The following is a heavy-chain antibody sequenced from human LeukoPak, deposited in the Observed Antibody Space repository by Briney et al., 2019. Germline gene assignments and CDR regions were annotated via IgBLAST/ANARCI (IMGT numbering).Heavy chain of an antibody. CDR2: IYYTGRT. CDR1: GGSINDYY. CDR3: TRVSIHGDSDY. J-gene: IGHJ4*02. Sequence: SETLSLTCTVSGGSINDYYWSWIRQSPGKGLEWIGYIYYTGRTKYNPSLQSRVTISVDTSKNQFSLNLSSVTSADTAVYFCTRVSIHGDSDYWGQGTLVTVSS. V-gene: IGHV4-59*01.